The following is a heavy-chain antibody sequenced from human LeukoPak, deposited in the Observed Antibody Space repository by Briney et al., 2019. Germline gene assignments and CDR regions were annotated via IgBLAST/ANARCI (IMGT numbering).Heavy chain of an antibody. Sequence: PGRSLTPSCAPSALTFSSYWMHWVRHAPGKGLVWVTRISADGSFTLYADSVKGRLTISRDNAKNTLYLQMNSLRAEDTSVYYCATANSGPDIWGQGTTVTVSS. V-gene: IGHV3-74*01. CDR1: ALTFSSYW. J-gene: IGHJ3*02. CDR2: ISADGSFT. D-gene: IGHD1-1*01. CDR3: ATANSGPDI.